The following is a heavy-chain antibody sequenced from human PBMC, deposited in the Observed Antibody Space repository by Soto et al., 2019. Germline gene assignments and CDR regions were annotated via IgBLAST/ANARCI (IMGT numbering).Heavy chain of an antibody. CDR1: GYTFTSYD. Sequence: ASVKVSCKASGYTFTSYDINWVRQATGQGLEWMGWMNPNSANTGYAQKFQGRVTMTRNTSISTAYMELSSLRSEDTAMYYCARLKGYCSGGSCYPYYGMDVWGQGTTVTVSS. D-gene: IGHD2-15*01. CDR2: MNPNSANT. J-gene: IGHJ6*02. CDR3: ARLKGYCSGGSCYPYYGMDV. V-gene: IGHV1-8*01.